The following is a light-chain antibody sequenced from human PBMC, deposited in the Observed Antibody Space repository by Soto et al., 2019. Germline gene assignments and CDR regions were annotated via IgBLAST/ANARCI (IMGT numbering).Light chain of an antibody. Sequence: EIVMTQSPATLSVSPGERATLSCRASQSVSRNVAWYQQKPGQAPRLLIFGASTRATGIPARFSGSGSGTEFTLTISSLDSEDVAVYSCPQYNYWPSFGGGTKVEIK. CDR1: QSVSRN. CDR2: GAS. J-gene: IGKJ4*01. V-gene: IGKV3-15*01. CDR3: PQYNYWPS.